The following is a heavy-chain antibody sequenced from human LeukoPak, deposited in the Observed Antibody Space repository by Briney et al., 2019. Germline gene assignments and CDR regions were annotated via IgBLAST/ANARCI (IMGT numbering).Heavy chain of an antibody. CDR1: GGSIGSTNYY. Sequence: SETLSLTCTVSGGSIGSTNYYWGWIRQPPGKGLEWIGRIYYSGSTYYNSSLKSRVTISVDTSKNQFSLKVSSVTAADTAVYYCARHRDYWGQGTLVTVAS. CDR2: IYYSGST. CDR3: ARHRDY. V-gene: IGHV4-39*01. J-gene: IGHJ4*02.